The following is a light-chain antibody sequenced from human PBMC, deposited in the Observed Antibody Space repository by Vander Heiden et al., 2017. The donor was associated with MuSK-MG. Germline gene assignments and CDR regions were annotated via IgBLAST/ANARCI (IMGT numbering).Light chain of an antibody. Sequence: EIVLTQSPGTLSLSPGERATLSCRASQSVSSNYLAWYQQKPGQAPRLFIYGASSRATGIPDRFSGSGSGTDFTLTISRLEPEDFAVYYCQQDGTSRETFGQGTKVEIK. CDR3: QQDGTSRET. V-gene: IGKV3-20*01. CDR1: QSVSSNY. CDR2: GAS. J-gene: IGKJ1*01.